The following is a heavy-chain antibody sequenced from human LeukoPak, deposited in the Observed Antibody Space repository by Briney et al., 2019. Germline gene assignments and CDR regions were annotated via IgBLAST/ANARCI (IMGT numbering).Heavy chain of an antibody. CDR2: IYYSGST. CDR3: ARWVLRYFDWPLIWYQRRGAFDI. D-gene: IGHD3-9*01. Sequence: SETLSLTCTVSGGSISSSSYYWGWIRQPPGKGLEWIGSIYYSGSTYYNPSLKSRVTISVDTSKNQFSLKLSSVTAADTAVYYCARWVLRYFDWPLIWYQRRGAFDIWGQGTMVTVSS. V-gene: IGHV4-39*01. CDR1: GGSISSSSYY. J-gene: IGHJ3*02.